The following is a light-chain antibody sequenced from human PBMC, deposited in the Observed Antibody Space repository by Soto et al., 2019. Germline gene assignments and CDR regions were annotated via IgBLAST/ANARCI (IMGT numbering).Light chain of an antibody. V-gene: IGKV3D-20*02. J-gene: IGKJ5*01. CDR1: QSVSSNH. Sequence: DIVLTQSPGTLSLSPGERATLSCRASQSVSSNHLAWYQQKPGQAPRLLIYGGSSRATGIPVRFSGSGSETDFTLTITRLEPEDFAVYYCQQRSNWPITFGQGTRLEI. CDR3: QQRSNWPIT. CDR2: GGS.